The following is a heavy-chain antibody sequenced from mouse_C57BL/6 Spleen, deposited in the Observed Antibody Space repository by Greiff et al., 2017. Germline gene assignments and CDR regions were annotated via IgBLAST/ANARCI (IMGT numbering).Heavy chain of an antibody. V-gene: IGHV5-4*01. J-gene: IGHJ4*01. CDR3: ARDGSYYGSSPRAMDY. D-gene: IGHD1-1*01. CDR2: ISDGGSYT. CDR1: GFTFSSYA. Sequence: EVKLVESGGGLVKPGGSLKLSCAASGFTFSSYAMSWVRQTPEKRLEWVATISDGGSYTYYPDNVKGRFTISRDNAKNNLYLQMIHLKSEENAMYYCARDGSYYGSSPRAMDYWGQGTSVTVSS.